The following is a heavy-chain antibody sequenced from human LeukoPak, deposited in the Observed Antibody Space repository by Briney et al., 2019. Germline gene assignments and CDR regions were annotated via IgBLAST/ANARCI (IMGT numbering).Heavy chain of an antibody. V-gene: IGHV3-53*01. J-gene: IGHJ4*02. CDR2: IYSGGTT. D-gene: IGHD3-22*01. CDR1: GFTFSSYG. CDR3: ASGEMYYYDSSGADY. Sequence: GGTLRLSCAASGFTFSSYGMSWVRQAPGKGLEWVSLIYSGGTTYYADSVKGRFTISRDNSKNTLYLQMNSLRAEDTAVYYCASGEMYYYDSSGADYWGQGTLVTVSS.